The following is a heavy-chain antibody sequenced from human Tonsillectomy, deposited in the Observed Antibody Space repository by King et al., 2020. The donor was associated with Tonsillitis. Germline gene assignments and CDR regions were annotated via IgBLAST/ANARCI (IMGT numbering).Heavy chain of an antibody. Sequence: VQLVESGGGLVQPGGSLKLSCAASGFTFSGSAMHWVRQASGKGLEWVGRIRSKPNSYATANAASVKGRFTISRDDSKNTADLQMNSLMTEDTAVYYCTRVAAPEYGDYGDYWGQGTLVTVSP. CDR3: TRVAAPEYGDYGDY. J-gene: IGHJ4*02. V-gene: IGHV3-73*02. CDR2: IRSKPNSYAT. CDR1: GFTFSGSA. D-gene: IGHD4-17*01.